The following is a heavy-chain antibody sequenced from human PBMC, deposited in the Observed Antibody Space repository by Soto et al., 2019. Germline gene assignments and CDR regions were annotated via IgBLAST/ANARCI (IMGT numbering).Heavy chain of an antibody. CDR2: INPNNGDT. CDR1: GYTFTGYF. D-gene: IGHD6-6*01. Sequence: ASVKVSCKASGYTFTGYFVHWVRQAPGQGLEWMGWINPNNGDTNYAQNFQGRVTMTRDTSINTAYMELSRLRSDDTAVYYCARDRVIAARRRSANWFDPWGQGTLVTVSS. V-gene: IGHV1-2*02. J-gene: IGHJ5*02. CDR3: ARDRVIAARRRSANWFDP.